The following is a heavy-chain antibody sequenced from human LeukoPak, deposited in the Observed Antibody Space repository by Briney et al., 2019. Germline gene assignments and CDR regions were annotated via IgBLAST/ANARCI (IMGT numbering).Heavy chain of an antibody. CDR1: GFTFSSFG. CDR3: AKAPVTTCSGAYCYPFDY. J-gene: IGHJ4*02. CDR2: ISTTSSTI. Sequence: PGGSLRLSCAASGFTFSSFGMNWVRQAPGKGLEWVSYISTTSSTIFYADSVKGRFTISRDNAKNSVYLQMNSLRAGDAAVYYCAKAPVTTCSGAYCYPFDYWSQGTLVTVSS. V-gene: IGHV3-48*01. D-gene: IGHD2-15*01.